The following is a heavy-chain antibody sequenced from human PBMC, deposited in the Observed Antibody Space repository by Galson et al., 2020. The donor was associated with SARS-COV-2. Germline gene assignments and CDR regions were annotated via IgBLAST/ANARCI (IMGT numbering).Heavy chain of an antibody. J-gene: IGHJ6*02. CDR1: DVSMTSYY. V-gene: IGHV4-59*01. CDR2: ISYSGST. Sequence: ETSETLSLTCSVSDVSMTSYYWSWIRQPPGKGLEWIGYISYSGSTNYNHSLRSRVTILVDLSKNQFSLKLSSVTAADTAVYYCARDPAPLYGTNYYYGMDVWGRGTAVTVSS. CDR3: ARDPAPLYGTNYYYGMDV. D-gene: IGHD4-17*01.